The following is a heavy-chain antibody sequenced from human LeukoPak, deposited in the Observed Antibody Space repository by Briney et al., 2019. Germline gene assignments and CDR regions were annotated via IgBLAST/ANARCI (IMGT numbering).Heavy chain of an antibody. CDR2: MNPNSGNT. D-gene: IGHD1-7*01. CDR1: GYTFTGYD. J-gene: IGHJ4*02. CDR3: ARGPNWNYVVPLDY. Sequence: ASVKVSCKASGYTFTGYDINWVRQATGQGLEWMGWMNPNSGNTGYAQKFQGRVTMTRNTSIITAYMELSSLRSEDTAVYYCARGPNWNYVVPLDYWGQGTLVTVSS. V-gene: IGHV1-8*01.